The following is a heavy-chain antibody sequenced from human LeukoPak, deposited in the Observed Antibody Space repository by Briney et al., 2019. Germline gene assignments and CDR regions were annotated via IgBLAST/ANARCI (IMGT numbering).Heavy chain of an antibody. J-gene: IGHJ5*02. Sequence: SETLSLTCTVSGGSIRDTTYYWGWIRQPPGKGLEWIGSIYYSGNTYYNPSLMSRVTISVDTSKNQFSLKLSSVTAADTAVYYCARNDYYGSSGYYYGFDPWGQGTLVTVSS. CDR1: GGSIRDTTYY. CDR2: IYYSGNT. V-gene: IGHV4-39*07. CDR3: ARNDYYGSSGYYYGFDP. D-gene: IGHD3-22*01.